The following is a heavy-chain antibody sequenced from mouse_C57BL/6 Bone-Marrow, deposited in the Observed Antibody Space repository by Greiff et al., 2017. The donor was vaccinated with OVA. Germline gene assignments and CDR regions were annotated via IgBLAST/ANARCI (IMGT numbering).Heavy chain of an antibody. Sequence: VQLQQSGPELVKPGASVKISCKAFGYAFSSSWMNWVKQRPGKGLEWIGRIYPGDGDTNYNGKFKGKATLTADKSSSTAYMQLSSLTSEDSAVYFCARTYLGAMDYWGQGTSVTVSS. CDR1: GYAFSSSW. D-gene: IGHD5-1-1*01. CDR2: IYPGDGDT. J-gene: IGHJ4*01. V-gene: IGHV1-82*01. CDR3: ARTYLGAMDY.